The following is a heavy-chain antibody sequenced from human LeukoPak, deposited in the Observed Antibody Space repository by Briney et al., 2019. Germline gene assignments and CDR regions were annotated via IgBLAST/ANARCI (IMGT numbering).Heavy chain of an antibody. Sequence: SETLSLTCTVSRGSITNNNYYWAWIRQPPGKGLEWVGSSYYSGSTYYSPPLKSRVTISVDTSKNQPSQKLNSVTAADTAVYYCARGRDGYTLDYYYYHYMDVWGKGTTVTVSS. J-gene: IGHJ6*03. CDR3: ARGRDGYTLDYYYYHYMDV. CDR2: SYYSGST. CDR1: RGSITNNNYY. V-gene: IGHV4-39*07. D-gene: IGHD5-24*01.